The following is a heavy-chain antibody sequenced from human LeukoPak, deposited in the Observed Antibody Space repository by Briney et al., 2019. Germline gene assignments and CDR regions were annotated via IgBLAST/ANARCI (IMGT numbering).Heavy chain of an antibody. V-gene: IGHV4-39*07. D-gene: IGHD6-13*01. Sequence: PSETLSLTCTVSGGSITSSSYYWDWIRQPPGKGLEWIGSFYYSGSSYYNPSLKSRVTISVDKSKNQFSLKLSSVTAADTAVYYCASASEEGYSSSWYNAGGYYYYMDVWGKGTTVTVSS. CDR2: FYYSGSS. J-gene: IGHJ6*03. CDR1: GGSITSSSYY. CDR3: ASASEEGYSSSWYNAGGYYYYMDV.